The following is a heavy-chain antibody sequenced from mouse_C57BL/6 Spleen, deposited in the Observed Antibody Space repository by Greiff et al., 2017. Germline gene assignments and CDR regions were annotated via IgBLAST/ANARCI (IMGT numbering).Heavy chain of an antibody. J-gene: IGHJ1*03. CDR1: GYAFSSSW. Sequence: VQLQQSGPELVKPGASVKISCKASGYAFSSSWMNWVKQRPGKGLEWIGRIYPGDGDTTHNGKFKGTATLTADKSSSTAYMQLSSLTSEDSAVDFCARWFGYFDVWGTGTTVTVSS. V-gene: IGHV1-82*01. CDR2: IYPGDGDT. CDR3: ARWFGYFDV. D-gene: IGHD2-2*01.